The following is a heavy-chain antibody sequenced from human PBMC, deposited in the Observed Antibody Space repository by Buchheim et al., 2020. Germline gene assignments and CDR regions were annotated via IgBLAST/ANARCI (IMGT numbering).Heavy chain of an antibody. D-gene: IGHD2-8*01. V-gene: IGHV4-30-2*01. CDR1: GGSIILFFYS. CDR3: ARAQLYPAPFGAFDI. Sequence: QLQLQESGSGLVKPSQTLSLTCAVSGGSIILFFYSWSWIRQPPGKGLEWIGYIYHSGSTYYNPSLKSRVAISVDRSKNQFYLKLSSVTAADTAVYYCARAQLYPAPFGAFDIWGQGT. CDR2: IYHSGST. J-gene: IGHJ3*02.